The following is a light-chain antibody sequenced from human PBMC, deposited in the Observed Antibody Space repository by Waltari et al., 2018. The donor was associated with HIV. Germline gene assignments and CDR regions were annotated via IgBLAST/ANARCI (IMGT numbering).Light chain of an antibody. CDR2: DGR. CDR1: NIGSKS. CDR3: QVWISPNDQLNWV. V-gene: IGLV3-21*02. Sequence: SYVLTQPPSVSVAPGQTARITWGGDNIGSKSVHWYQQMPGQAPVLVVYDGRDRPSGIPERISGSNSGNTATLTISRVEAGDEADYYCQVWISPNDQLNWVFGGGTKLTVL. J-gene: IGLJ3*02.